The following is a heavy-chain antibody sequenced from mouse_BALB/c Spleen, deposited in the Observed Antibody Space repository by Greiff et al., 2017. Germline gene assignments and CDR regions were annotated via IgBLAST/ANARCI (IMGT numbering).Heavy chain of an antibody. D-gene: IGHD1-1*01. V-gene: IGHV1-5*01. Sequence: VQLKQSGTVLARPGASVKMSCKASGYTFTSYWMHWVKQRPGQGLEWIGAIYPGNSDTSYNQKFKGKAKLTAVTSTSTAYMELSSLTNEDSAVYYCTRSGYGSSYYAMDDWGQGTSVTVSS. CDR1: GYTFTSYW. CDR3: TRSGYGSSYYAMDD. CDR2: IYPGNSDT. J-gene: IGHJ4*01.